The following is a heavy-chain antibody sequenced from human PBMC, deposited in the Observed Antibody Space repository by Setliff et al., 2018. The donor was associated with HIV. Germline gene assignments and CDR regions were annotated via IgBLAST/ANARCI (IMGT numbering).Heavy chain of an antibody. CDR1: GYTFTSYA. Sequence: GASVKVSCKASGYTFTSYAMHWVRQAPGQRLEWMGWINADNGNTTYSQEFQGRVTITRDTSASTAYMELSSLRSEDMAVYYCARETYYYDSSGYYWGDAFDIWGQGTMVTVSS. D-gene: IGHD3-22*01. CDR3: ARETYYYDSSGYYWGDAFDI. J-gene: IGHJ3*02. CDR2: INADNGNT. V-gene: IGHV1-3*03.